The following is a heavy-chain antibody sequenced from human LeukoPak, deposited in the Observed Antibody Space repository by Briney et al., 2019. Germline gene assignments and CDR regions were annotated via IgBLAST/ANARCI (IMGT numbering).Heavy chain of an antibody. CDR1: GGSISSYY. CDR3: ARGNSYYDSSGAFDY. J-gene: IGHJ4*02. Sequence: SETLSLTCSVAGGSISSYYWSWIRQPPGKGLEWIGYIYYRGSTKYNPSLKSRVTISVDTSNNLFSLKLSSVTAADTAVYYCARGNSYYDSSGAFDYWGQGTLVTVSS. D-gene: IGHD3-22*01. CDR2: IYYRGST. V-gene: IGHV4-59*01.